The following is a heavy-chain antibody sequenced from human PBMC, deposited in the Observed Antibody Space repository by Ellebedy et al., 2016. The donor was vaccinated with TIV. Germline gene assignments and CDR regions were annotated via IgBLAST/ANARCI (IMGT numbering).Heavy chain of an antibody. Sequence: AASVKVSCKASGHTFTSDGFGWVRQAPGQGLEWMGWIKNYNGNPNYAKSFQGRVTMTTDTSTNTAYLDLRSLRPDDTAVYYCARGITGPVDLGYWGQGTLVTVSS. J-gene: IGHJ4*02. CDR1: GHTFTSDG. V-gene: IGHV1-18*04. D-gene: IGHD1-1*01. CDR2: IKNYNGNP. CDR3: ARGITGPVDLGY.